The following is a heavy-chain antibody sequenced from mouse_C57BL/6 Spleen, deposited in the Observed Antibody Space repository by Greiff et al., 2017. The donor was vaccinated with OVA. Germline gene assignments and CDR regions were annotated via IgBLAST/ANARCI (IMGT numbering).Heavy chain of an antibody. CDR1: GFTFSSYT. CDR3: AQRGTFAY. CDR2: ISGGGGNT. D-gene: IGHD4-1*01. Sequence: DVMLVESGGGLVKPGGSLKLSCAASGFTFSSYTMSWVRQTPEKRLEWVATISGGGGNTYYPDSVKGRFTISRDNAKNTLYLQMSSLRSEDTALYYCAQRGTFAYWGQGTLVTVSA. J-gene: IGHJ3*01. V-gene: IGHV5-9*01.